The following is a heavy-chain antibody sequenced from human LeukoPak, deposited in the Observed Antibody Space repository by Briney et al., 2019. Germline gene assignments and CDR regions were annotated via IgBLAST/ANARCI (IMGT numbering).Heavy chain of an antibody. D-gene: IGHD3-10*01. V-gene: IGHV1-2*02. Sequence: ASVKVSCKASGYTFTSYDINWVRQATGQGLEWMGWMNPNSGGTNYAQKFQGRVTMTRDTSISTAYMELSRLRSDDTAVYYCAREGSYYYGSGSWYYFDYWGQGTLVTVSS. CDR2: MNPNSGGT. J-gene: IGHJ4*02. CDR1: GYTFTSYD. CDR3: AREGSYYYGSGSWYYFDY.